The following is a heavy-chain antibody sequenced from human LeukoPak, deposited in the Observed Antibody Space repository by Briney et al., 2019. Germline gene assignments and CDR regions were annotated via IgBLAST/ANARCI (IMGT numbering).Heavy chain of an antibody. V-gene: IGHV4-38-2*02. CDR1: GYSISSGYY. CDR3: ARLTRLSTSPDRYYLDY. J-gene: IGHJ4*02. D-gene: IGHD6-6*01. CDR2: IYHSGST. Sequence: PSETLSLTCTVSGYSISSGYYWGWIRQPPGKGLEWIGSIYHSGSTYYNPSLKSRVTISVDTSKNQFSLKLSSVTAADSAVYYCARLTRLSTSPDRYYLDYWGQGTLVTVSS.